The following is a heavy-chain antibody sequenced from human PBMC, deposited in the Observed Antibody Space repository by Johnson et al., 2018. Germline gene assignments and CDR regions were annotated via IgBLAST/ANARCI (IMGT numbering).Heavy chain of an antibody. CDR3: AKDLGGQIHDAFDI. Sequence: VQLRESGGGLVQPGGSLRLSCAASRLIFSNFAMSWVRQAPGKGLEWVSAISASGGSTYYADSVKGRFTISRDNSKNTLYLQMNSMRAEDTAVYYCAKDLGGQIHDAFDIWGQGTMVTVSS. CDR2: ISASGGST. D-gene: IGHD3-16*01. J-gene: IGHJ3*02. V-gene: IGHV3-23*01. CDR1: RLIFSNFA.